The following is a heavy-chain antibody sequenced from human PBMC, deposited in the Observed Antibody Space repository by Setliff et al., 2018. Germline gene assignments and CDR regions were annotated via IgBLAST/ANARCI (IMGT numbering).Heavy chain of an antibody. CDR3: ACPDILTGLFDY. CDR2: ISSSGSTI. J-gene: IGHJ4*02. D-gene: IGHD3-9*01. V-gene: IGHV3-48*04. Sequence: GSLRLSCAASGFTFSPYIIHWVRQAPGKGLEWVSYISSSGSTIYYADSVKGRFTISRDNAKNSLYLQMNSLRAEDTAVYYCACPDILTGLFDYWGQGTLVTVSS. CDR1: GFTFSPYI.